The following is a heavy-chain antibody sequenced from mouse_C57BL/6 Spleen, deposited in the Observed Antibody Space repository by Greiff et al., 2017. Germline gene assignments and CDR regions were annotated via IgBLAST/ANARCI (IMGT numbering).Heavy chain of an antibody. CDR3: ARFYDGYVGYFDV. Sequence: QVQLQQSGAELVRPGTSVKMSCKASGYTFTNYWIGWAKQRPGHGLEWIGDIYPGGGYTNYNEKFKGKATLTADKSSSTAYMQFSSLTSEDSAIYYCARFYDGYVGYFDVWGTGTTVTVSS. D-gene: IGHD2-3*01. CDR1: GYTFTNYW. V-gene: IGHV1-63*01. CDR2: IYPGGGYT. J-gene: IGHJ1*03.